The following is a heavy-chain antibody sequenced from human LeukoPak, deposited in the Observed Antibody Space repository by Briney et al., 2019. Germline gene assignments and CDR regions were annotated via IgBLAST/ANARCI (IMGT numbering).Heavy chain of an antibody. CDR2: FYSGGST. D-gene: IGHD6-13*01. J-gene: IGHJ1*01. V-gene: IGHV3-66*01. CDR1: GFTVTDIY. Sequence: GGSLRLSCAASGFTVTDIYMSWVRQAPGQGLEWVSVFYSGGSTRYADSVKGRFTISRDNSKNTLYLQLNSLRAEDTAVYFCASSSWSSEYVHYWGQGTLVTVSS. CDR3: ASSSWSSEYVHY.